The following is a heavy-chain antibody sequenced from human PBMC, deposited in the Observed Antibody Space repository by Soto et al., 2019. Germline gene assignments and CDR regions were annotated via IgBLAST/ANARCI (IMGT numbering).Heavy chain of an antibody. J-gene: IGHJ3*02. V-gene: IGHV1-18*01. CDR3: AGLGDYSGYCTKGVCYTDPYLVHAFDI. Sequence: QVQLVQSGAEVKKPGASVKVSCKASGYTFTSYGISWVRQAPGQGLEGMGWISADNGPTNSAHKHQGRVTMTTDTSTSTAYMELSLLRYDETAVYYCAGLGDYSGYCTKGVCYTDPYLVHAFDIWGQGTMVPRSS. CDR1: GYTFTSYG. CDR2: ISADNGPT. D-gene: IGHD2-8*01.